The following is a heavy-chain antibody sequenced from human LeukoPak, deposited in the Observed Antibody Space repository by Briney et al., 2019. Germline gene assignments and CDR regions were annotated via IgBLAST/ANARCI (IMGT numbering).Heavy chain of an antibody. CDR1: GGSFSNYY. Sequence: PSETLSLTCAVYGGSFSNYYWTWIRQPPGKGLEWIGEINHGGSPNYSPSLKSRVTISVDTSKSQFSLKLSSVTAEDTAVYYCARERDGRFFDYWGQGTLVTVSS. CDR2: INHGGSP. V-gene: IGHV4-34*01. D-gene: IGHD5-24*01. J-gene: IGHJ4*02. CDR3: ARERDGRFFDY.